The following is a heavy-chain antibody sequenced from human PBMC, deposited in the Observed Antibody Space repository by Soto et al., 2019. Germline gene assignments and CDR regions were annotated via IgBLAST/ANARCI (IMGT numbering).Heavy chain of an antibody. D-gene: IGHD3-10*02. CDR2: ISYDGSDI. CDR1: GFIFSNYG. V-gene: IGHV3-30*03. J-gene: IGHJ1*01. CDR3: AIVRVADSSLDH. Sequence: GGSLRLSCVGSGFIFSNYGMHWVRQAPGKGLEWVAFISYDGSDILYADSLKGRITISRDNSKSTLFLHMNRPTAEDTAIYCCAIVRVADSSLDHGGQGTLVPVSS.